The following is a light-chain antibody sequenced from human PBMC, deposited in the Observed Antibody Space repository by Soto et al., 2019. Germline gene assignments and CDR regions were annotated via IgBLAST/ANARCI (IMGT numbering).Light chain of an antibody. J-gene: IGLJ2*01. CDR2: DVN. Sequence: QSALTQPPSASGSPGQSLTISCTGTSTDVGNYNYVSWYQQHPGEAPKLMISDVNRRPSGVPDRFSGSKSGNTASLTVSELQAEDEADYYCSSYAGSNNWVFGGGTKLTVL. CDR1: STDVGNYNY. V-gene: IGLV2-8*01. CDR3: SSYAGSNNWV.